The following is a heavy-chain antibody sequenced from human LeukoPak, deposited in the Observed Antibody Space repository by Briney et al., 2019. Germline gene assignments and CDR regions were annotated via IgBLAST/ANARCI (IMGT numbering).Heavy chain of an antibody. CDR3: ARDKYGGNSNAFDI. J-gene: IGHJ3*02. CDR2: VGTDGSSA. Sequence: GGSLRLSCAASGFSFSNYWMDWVRQVPGKGPVWGSRVGTDGSSAAYADHVKGRFTISRDNAKNTLYLQMNSLRVEDTAVYYCARDKYGGNSNAFDIWGQGTLVTVSS. V-gene: IGHV3-74*01. D-gene: IGHD4-23*01. CDR1: GFSFSNYW.